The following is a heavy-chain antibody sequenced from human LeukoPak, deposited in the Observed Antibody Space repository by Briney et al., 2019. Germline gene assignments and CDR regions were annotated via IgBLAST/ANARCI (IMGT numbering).Heavy chain of an antibody. CDR3: ARAPVTSCRGAYCYPFDY. D-gene: IGHD2-21*01. J-gene: IGHJ4*02. CDR1: GFPLSSYA. V-gene: IGHV3-23*01. CDR2: TSSSDAGT. Sequence: GGSLRLSCAASGFPLSSYAMSWVRQAPGKGLELVSATSSSDAGTYYADSVRGRFTISRDNSKNTLYLQMNSLRVEDAAVYYCARAPVTSCRGAYCYPFDYWGQGTLVTVSS.